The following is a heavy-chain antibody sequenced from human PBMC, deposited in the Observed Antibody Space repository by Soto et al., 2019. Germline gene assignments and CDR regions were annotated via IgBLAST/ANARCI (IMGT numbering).Heavy chain of an antibody. CDR3: ARDRAYDAFDI. J-gene: IGHJ3*02. V-gene: IGHV3-21*01. Sequence: QRLSCAASGFTFSSYSMNWVRQAPGKGLEWVSSISSSSSYIYYADSVKGRFTISRDNAKNSLYLQMNSLRAEDTAVYYCARDRAYDAFDIWGQGTMVTVSS. D-gene: IGHD1-26*01. CDR2: ISSSSSYI. CDR1: GFTFSSYS.